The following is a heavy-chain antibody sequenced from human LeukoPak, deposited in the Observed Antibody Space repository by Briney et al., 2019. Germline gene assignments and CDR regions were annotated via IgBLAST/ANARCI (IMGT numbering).Heavy chain of an antibody. Sequence: GGSLRLSWAGSGFTFNTYAMSWVRQAPGKGLEWVSAISGSGGSTYYADSVRGRFTISRDISKNTLYLQVNSLRADDTAVYYCAKDHPNDFWSGYYTGGEDWFDPWGQGTLVTVSS. CDR1: GFTFNTYA. J-gene: IGHJ5*02. CDR3: AKDHPNDFWSGYYTGGEDWFDP. CDR2: ISGSGGST. D-gene: IGHD3-3*01. V-gene: IGHV3-23*01.